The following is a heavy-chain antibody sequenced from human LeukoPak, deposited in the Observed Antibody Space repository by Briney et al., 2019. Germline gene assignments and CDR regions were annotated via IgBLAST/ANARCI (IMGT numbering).Heavy chain of an antibody. D-gene: IGHD3-22*01. CDR2: ISSSGSTI. Sequence: GGSLRLSCAASGFTFSSYEMNWVRQAPGKGLEWVSYISSSGSTIYYADSVKGRFTISRDNAKNSLYLQMNSLRAEDTAVYYCARTRFENSYYYDSSGYHILWYFDYWGQGTLVTVSS. V-gene: IGHV3-48*03. J-gene: IGHJ4*02. CDR3: ARTRFENSYYYDSSGYHILWYFDY. CDR1: GFTFSSYE.